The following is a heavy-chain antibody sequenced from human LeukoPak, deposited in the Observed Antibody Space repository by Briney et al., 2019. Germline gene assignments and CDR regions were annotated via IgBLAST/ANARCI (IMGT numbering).Heavy chain of an antibody. CDR3: GRIPAAGSLKGSFDI. J-gene: IGHJ3*02. Sequence: GESLQISCKGSGYSFTTYWIGWVRQMPGKGLEWMGIIYPGDSDTTYSPSFQGQVTISADKSISTAYLQWSSLKASDSAMYYCGRIPAAGSLKGSFDIWGQGTMVTVSS. CDR1: GYSFTTYW. V-gene: IGHV5-51*01. CDR2: IYPGDSDT. D-gene: IGHD6-13*01.